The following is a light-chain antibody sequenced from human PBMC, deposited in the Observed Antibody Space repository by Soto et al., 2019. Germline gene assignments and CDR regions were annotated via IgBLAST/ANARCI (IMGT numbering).Light chain of an antibody. V-gene: IGLV2-23*01. CDR3: CSYAGSNTYV. CDR1: SSDIGSYLL. J-gene: IGLJ1*01. CDR2: EGS. Sequence: QSVLTQPASVYGSPGQSITISCTGTSSDIGSYLLVSWYQQHPGKAPQLMIYEGSKRPSGVSNRFSGSKSGNTASLTISGLQAEDEADYYCCSYAGSNTYVFGTGTKLTVL.